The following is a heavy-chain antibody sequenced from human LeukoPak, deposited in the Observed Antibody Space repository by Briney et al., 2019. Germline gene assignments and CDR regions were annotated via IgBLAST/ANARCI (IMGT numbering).Heavy chain of an antibody. D-gene: IGHD6-13*01. J-gene: IGHJ6*04. CDR3: ARGGDSSRAYYYYGMDV. Sequence: GGSLRLSCAASGFTFSSYGMHWVRQAPGKGLEWVAVIWYDGSNKYYADSVKGRFTISRDNSKNTLYLQMNSLRAEDTAVYYCARGGDSSRAYYYYGMDVWGKGTTVTVYS. V-gene: IGHV3-33*01. CDR2: IWYDGSNK. CDR1: GFTFSSYG.